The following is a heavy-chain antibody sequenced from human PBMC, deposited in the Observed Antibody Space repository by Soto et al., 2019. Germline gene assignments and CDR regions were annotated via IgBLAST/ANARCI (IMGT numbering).Heavy chain of an antibody. Sequence: EVQLVQSGAEVKQPGESQKISCNGSGYTFTSYWIGWVRQMPGKSLEWIEIIYPGDSDTRYSPSFQVQITISAAISIGTVYLEWSGRKTSDTAMYYCSRQEAVAGPWDYYVQGSLFTVSS. V-gene: IGHV5-51*01. CDR2: IYPGDSDT. J-gene: IGHJ4*02. CDR3: SRQEAVAGPWDY. D-gene: IGHD6-19*01. CDR1: GYTFTSYW.